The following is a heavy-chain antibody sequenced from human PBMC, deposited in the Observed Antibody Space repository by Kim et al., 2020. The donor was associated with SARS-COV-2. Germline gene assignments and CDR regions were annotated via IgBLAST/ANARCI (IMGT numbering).Heavy chain of an antibody. V-gene: IGHV4-39*01. Sequence: SETLSLTCTVSGGSISSSSYYWGWIRQPPGKGLEWIGSIYYSGSTYYNPSLKSRVTISVDTSKNQFSLTLSSVTAADTAVYYCAGIVVVTAHPRYYYGMDVWGQGTPVTVSS. J-gene: IGHJ6*02. CDR2: IYYSGST. CDR1: GGSISSSSYY. CDR3: AGIVVVTAHPRYYYGMDV. D-gene: IGHD3-22*01.